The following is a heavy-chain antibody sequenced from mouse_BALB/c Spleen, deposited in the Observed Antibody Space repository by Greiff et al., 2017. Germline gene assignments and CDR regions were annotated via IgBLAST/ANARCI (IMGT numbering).Heavy chain of an antibody. D-gene: IGHD1-1*01. J-gene: IGHJ2*01. V-gene: IGHV1-67*01. Sequence: QVQLQQSGPELVRPGVSVKISCKGSSYTFTDYAMHWVKQSHAKSLEWIGVISTYYGNTNYNQKFKGKATMTVDKSSSTAYMELARLTSEDSAIYYCARPSITTVVPYYFDYWGQGTTLTVSS. CDR1: SYTFTDYA. CDR2: ISTYYGNT. CDR3: ARPSITTVVPYYFDY.